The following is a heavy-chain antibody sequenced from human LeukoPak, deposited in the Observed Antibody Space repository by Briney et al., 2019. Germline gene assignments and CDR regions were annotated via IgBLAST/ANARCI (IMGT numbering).Heavy chain of an antibody. Sequence: GASVKVSCKASGYTFTGYYMHWVRQAPGQGLEWMGWINPNSGGTKYAQKFQGRVTMTRDTSISTVYMELSRLRSDDTAVYYCARNTLNMVRGVYYYYGMDVWGQGTTVTVSS. CDR1: GYTFTGYY. CDR2: INPNSGGT. J-gene: IGHJ6*02. V-gene: IGHV1-2*02. CDR3: ARNTLNMVRGVYYYYGMDV. D-gene: IGHD3-10*01.